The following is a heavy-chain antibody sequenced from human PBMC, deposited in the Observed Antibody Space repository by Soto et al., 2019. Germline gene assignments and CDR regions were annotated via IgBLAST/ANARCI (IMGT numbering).Heavy chain of an antibody. CDR1: GGSFTSYC. CDR2: IIPISATE. D-gene: IGHD3-3*01. V-gene: IGHV1-69*01. CDR3: ARREVWSCYHNFFAP. Sequence: QVQLVQSGAEVKKPGSSVKVSCKASGGSFTSYCVTWLRQAPGQGLEWMGGIIPISATEKIAQKFQGRVTLTAAEATSTAYMELNSLTSDETAVYYCARREVWSCYHNFFAPCGQGTLITVSS. J-gene: IGHJ5*02.